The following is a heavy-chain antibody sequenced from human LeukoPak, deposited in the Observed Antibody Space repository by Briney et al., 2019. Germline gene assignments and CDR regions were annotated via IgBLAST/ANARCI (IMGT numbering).Heavy chain of an antibody. D-gene: IGHD2-2*01. CDR3: AKLVTYMVVPAAMGGVGYYFDY. CDR1: GFTFSSYA. CDR2: FSGSGDTT. J-gene: IGHJ4*02. V-gene: IGHV3-23*01. Sequence: GGSLRLSCAASGFTFSSYAMSWVRQAPGKGLEWVSAFSGSGDTTYYADSVKGRFTISRDNSKNTLYLQMNSLRAEDTAVYYCAKLVTYMVVPAAMGGVGYYFDYWGQGTLVTVSS.